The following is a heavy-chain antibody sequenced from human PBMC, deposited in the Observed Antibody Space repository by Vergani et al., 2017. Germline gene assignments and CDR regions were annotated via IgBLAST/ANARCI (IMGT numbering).Heavy chain of an antibody. V-gene: IGHV3-30*18. CDR1: GFTFSSYG. Sequence: QVQLVESGGGVVQPGRSLRLSCAASGFTFSSYGMHWVRQAPGKGLEWVAVISYDGSNKYYADSVKGRFTISRDNSKNTLYLQMNSLRAEDTAVYYCAKYSQWRAPFFVGSVDYFDYWGQGTLVTVSS. CDR2: ISYDGSNK. D-gene: IGHD6-19*01. J-gene: IGHJ4*02. CDR3: AKYSQWRAPFFVGSVDYFDY.